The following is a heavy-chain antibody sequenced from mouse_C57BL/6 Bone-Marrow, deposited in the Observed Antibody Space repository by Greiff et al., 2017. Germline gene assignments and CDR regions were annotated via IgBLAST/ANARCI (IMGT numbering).Heavy chain of an antibody. CDR1: GYTFTSYW. CDR3: AIYYYGSSPYAMDY. CDR2: IDPSDSET. D-gene: IGHD1-1*01. J-gene: IGHJ4*01. Sequence: QVQLQQPGAELVRPGSSVKLSCKASGYTFTSYWMHWVKQRPIQGLEWIGNIDPSDSETHYNQKFKDKATLTVDKSSSTAYMQLSSLTSEDSAVYYCAIYYYGSSPYAMDYWGQGTSDTDSS. V-gene: IGHV1-52*01.